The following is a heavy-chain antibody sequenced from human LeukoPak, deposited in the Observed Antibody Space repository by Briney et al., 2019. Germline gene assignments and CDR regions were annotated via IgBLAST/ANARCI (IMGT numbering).Heavy chain of an antibody. V-gene: IGHV1-2*02. CDR2: INPDSGGT. CDR3: ARESIVGATTLDY. D-gene: IGHD1-26*01. CDR1: GHTFTGNY. J-gene: IGHJ4*02. Sequence: GASVKVSCKASGHTFTGNYMHWVRQAPGQGLECMGWINPDSGGTNYAQKFQGRVTMTRDTSISTAYMELSRLRSDDTAVYYCARESIVGATTLDYWGQGTLVTVSS.